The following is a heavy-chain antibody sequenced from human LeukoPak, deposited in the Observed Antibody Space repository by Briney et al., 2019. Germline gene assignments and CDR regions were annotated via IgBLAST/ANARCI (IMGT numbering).Heavy chain of an antibody. CDR2: IYYSGST. V-gene: IGHV4-59*01. CDR3: ASTGYSSSWYYFDY. Sequence: SETLSLTCTVSGGSISTYYWSWIRQPPGKGLAWIGYIYYSGSTNYNPSLKSRVTISVDTSKNQFSLKLSSVTAADTAVYYCASTGYSSSWYYFDYWGQGTLVTVSS. D-gene: IGHD6-13*01. J-gene: IGHJ4*02. CDR1: GGSISTYY.